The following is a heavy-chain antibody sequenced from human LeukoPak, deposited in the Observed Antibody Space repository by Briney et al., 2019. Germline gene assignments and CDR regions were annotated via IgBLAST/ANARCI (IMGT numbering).Heavy chain of an antibody. Sequence: AETLSLTCTVSGGSIGSYYWIWIRQPPGKGLEWIGEINHSGSTNYNPSLKSRVTISVDTSKNQFSLKLSSVTAAATAVYYCAPAAAASWFDPWGQGTLVTVSS. CDR2: INHSGST. J-gene: IGHJ5*02. V-gene: IGHV4-34*01. CDR1: GGSIGSYY. CDR3: APAAAASWFDP. D-gene: IGHD6-13*01.